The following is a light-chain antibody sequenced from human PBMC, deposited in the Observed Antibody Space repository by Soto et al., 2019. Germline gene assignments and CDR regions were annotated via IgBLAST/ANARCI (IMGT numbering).Light chain of an antibody. CDR1: QSVSSN. Sequence: EIVMTQSPATLSVSPGERATLSCRASQSVSSNLAWYQQKPGQAPRLLIYGASTRATGIPARFSGSGSGTEFTLTISSXQSEDLAVYYCQQYNNWPQTFGQGTKVDIK. J-gene: IGKJ1*01. CDR3: QQYNNWPQT. V-gene: IGKV3D-15*01. CDR2: GAS.